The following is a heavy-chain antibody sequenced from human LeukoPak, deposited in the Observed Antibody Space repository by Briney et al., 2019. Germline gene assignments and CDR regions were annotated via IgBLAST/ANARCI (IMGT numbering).Heavy chain of an antibody. CDR3: ARARGTAMVLFDY. V-gene: IGHV3-66*01. D-gene: IGHD5-18*01. J-gene: IGHJ4*02. CDR2: IYSGGST. CDR1: GFTVSSSY. Sequence: GGSLRLSCAASGFTVSSSYMSWVRQAPGKGLEWVSVIYSGGSTYYADSVKGRFTISRDNSKNTLYLQMNSLRAEDTAVYYCARARGTAMVLFDYWGQGTLVTVSS.